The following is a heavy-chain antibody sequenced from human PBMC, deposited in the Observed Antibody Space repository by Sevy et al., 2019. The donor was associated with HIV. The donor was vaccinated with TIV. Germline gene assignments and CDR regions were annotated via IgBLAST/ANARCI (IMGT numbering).Heavy chain of an antibody. V-gene: IGHV4-59*01. D-gene: IGHD2-21*01. J-gene: IGHJ3*02. CDR2: FFHSGTT. CDR1: DASITTNY. CDR3: ARSRAYPRDSDDGFAN. Sequence: SETLSLTCLVSDASITTNYWSWIRQAPGKGLEWIGYFFHSGTTNYNRSLKSRATISGKTSKNTFSLRLTSVTAADPAVYYCARSRAYPRDSDDGFANWGQGTMVTVSS.